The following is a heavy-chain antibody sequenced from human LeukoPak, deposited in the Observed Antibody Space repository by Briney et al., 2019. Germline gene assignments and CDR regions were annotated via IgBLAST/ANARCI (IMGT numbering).Heavy chain of an antibody. CDR1: GGSISSYY. V-gene: IGHV4-59*08. D-gene: IGHD2-15*01. CDR3: ATLSGGSYNWFDP. J-gene: IGHJ5*02. CDR2: IYYSGST. Sequence: PSETLSLTCTVSGGSISSYYWSWIRQPPGKGLEWIGYIYYSGSTNYNPSLKSRVTISVDTSKNQFSLKLSSVTAADTAVYYCATLSGGSYNWFDPWGQGTLVTVPS.